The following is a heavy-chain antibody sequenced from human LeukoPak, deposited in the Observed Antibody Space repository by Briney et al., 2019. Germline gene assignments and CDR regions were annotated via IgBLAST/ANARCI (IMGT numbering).Heavy chain of an antibody. J-gene: IGHJ4*02. V-gene: IGHV3-66*01. CDR2: IYTGGST. CDR3: ARNLYYYDSSGYYYY. Sequence: PGGSLRLSCAASGFSVSVNYMSWVRQAPGKGLEWVSAIYTGGSTYYAGSVKGRFTISRDNSKNTLYLQMNSLRAEDTAVYYCARNLYYYDSSGYYYYWGQGTLVTVSS. D-gene: IGHD3-22*01. CDR1: GFSVSVNY.